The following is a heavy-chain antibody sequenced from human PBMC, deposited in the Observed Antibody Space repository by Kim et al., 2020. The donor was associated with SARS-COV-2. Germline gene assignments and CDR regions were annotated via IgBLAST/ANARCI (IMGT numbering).Heavy chain of an antibody. CDR2: ISSNGGST. Sequence: GGSLRLSCVASGFTFSSYAVNWVRQAPGKGLEYVSAISSNGGSTAYADSVKGRFTISRDNSKDTLYLQMSSLRAEDTAVYYCVKPPGTDTAMVPYYFYYWAEARVVTASS. V-gene: IGHV3-64D*09. D-gene: IGHD5-18*01. CDR1: GFTFSSYA. J-gene: IGHJ4*02. CDR3: VKPPGTDTAMVPYYFYY.